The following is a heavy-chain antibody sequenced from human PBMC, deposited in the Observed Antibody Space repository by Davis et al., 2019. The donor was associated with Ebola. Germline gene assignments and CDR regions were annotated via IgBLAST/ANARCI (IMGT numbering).Heavy chain of an antibody. CDR3: ARDGVAIRYYYYGMDV. CDR1: GGTFSSYA. Sequence: SVKVSCKASGGTFSSYAISWVRQAPGQGLEWMGGIIPILGIANYAQKFQDRVTITRDTSASTAYMELSSLRSEDTAVYYCARDGVAIRYYYYGMDVWGQGTTVTVSS. D-gene: IGHD3-3*01. CDR2: IIPILGIA. V-gene: IGHV1-69*10. J-gene: IGHJ6*02.